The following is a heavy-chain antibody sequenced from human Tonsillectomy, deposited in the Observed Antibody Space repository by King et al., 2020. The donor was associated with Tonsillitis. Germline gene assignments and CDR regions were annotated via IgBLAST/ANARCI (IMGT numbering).Heavy chain of an antibody. V-gene: IGHV4-39*01. Sequence: QLQESGPGLMKPAETLSLTCTVSGGSINSSSYYWGYIRQPPGKGLEWLATIYYRGSTYFNPSLKSRLTISIDTSRNQFSLSLSSVTAADTALYYCARHHRFGLNNPDAFDIWGQGTMVTVSS. J-gene: IGHJ3*02. CDR1: GGSINSSSYY. D-gene: IGHD1-14*01. CDR3: ARHHRFGLNNPDAFDI. CDR2: IYYRGST.